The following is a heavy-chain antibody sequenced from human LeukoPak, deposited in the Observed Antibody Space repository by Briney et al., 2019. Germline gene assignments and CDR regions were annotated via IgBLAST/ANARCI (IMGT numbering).Heavy chain of an antibody. V-gene: IGHV3-21*01. J-gene: IGHJ4*02. CDR1: GFTLSNYS. CDR3: ARDLAYGDDGL. CDR2: ISSSSYI. Sequence: GGSLRLSCAASGFTLSNYSMNWVRQAPGKGLEWVAFISSSSYIFYADSLKGRFTISRDNAKNSLYLQMNSLRADDTAVYYCARDLAYGDDGLWGQGTLVTVSS. D-gene: IGHD4-17*01.